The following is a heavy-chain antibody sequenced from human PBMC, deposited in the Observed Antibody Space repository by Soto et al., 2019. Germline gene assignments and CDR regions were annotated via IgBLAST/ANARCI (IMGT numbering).Heavy chain of an antibody. Sequence: QVQLVQSGAEVKEPGDSVRVSCEASGYTFTAYYIHWVRQAPGQGLEWMGWINPKFGDTTYAQDFQGGVSMTRDMSISTVYIELSRLTSDDTAIYYCARNMDYYYGRGSGNGHGGCGQGTTVTVFS. V-gene: IGHV1-2*02. J-gene: IGHJ6*02. CDR2: INPKFGDT. D-gene: IGHD3-10*02. CDR1: GYTFTAYY. CDR3: ARNMDYYYGRGSGNGHGG.